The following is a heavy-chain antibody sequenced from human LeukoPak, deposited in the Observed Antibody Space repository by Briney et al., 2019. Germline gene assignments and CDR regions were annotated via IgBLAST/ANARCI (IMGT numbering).Heavy chain of an antibody. CDR2: IIPIFGTA. CDR3: ARGGLLNYYYYYMDV. J-gene: IGHJ6*03. D-gene: IGHD2-15*01. V-gene: IGHV1-69*01. Sequence: SVKVSCKASGGTFTSYAISWVRHAPGQGLEWMGGIIPIFGTANYAQKFQGRVTITADESTSTAYMELSSLRSEDTAVYYCARGGLLNYYYYYMDVWGKGTTVTVSS. CDR1: GGTFTSYA.